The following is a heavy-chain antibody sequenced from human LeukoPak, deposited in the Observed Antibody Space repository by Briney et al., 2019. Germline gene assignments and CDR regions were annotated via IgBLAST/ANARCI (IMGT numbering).Heavy chain of an antibody. D-gene: IGHD3/OR15-3a*01. CDR3: AKDLSSGTGRGFDH. CDR2: TVGGRPDT. CDR1: GFTFSNYA. V-gene: IGHV3-23*01. J-gene: IGHJ4*02. Sequence: GGSLRLSCAASGFTFSNYAMSWVRQTPGKGLEWVAATVGGRPDTYHAESVKGRFTVYRDNFRNIVYLQMNSLRAEDTALYYCAKDLSSGTGRGFDHWGQGTLVSVSS.